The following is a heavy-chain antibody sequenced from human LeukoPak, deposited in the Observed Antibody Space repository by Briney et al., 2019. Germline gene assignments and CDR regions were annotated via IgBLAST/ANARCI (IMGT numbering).Heavy chain of an antibody. V-gene: IGHV4-30-2*01. D-gene: IGHD3-16*01. Sequence: SETLSLTCTVSGGSISSGGYYWSWIRQPPGKGLEWIGYIYHSGSTYYNPSLKSRVTISVDTSKNQFSLKLSSLTAADTAVYYCARIMAGDLGAIDYWGQGTLVTVSS. CDR2: IYHSGST. J-gene: IGHJ4*02. CDR3: ARIMAGDLGAIDY. CDR1: GGSISSGGYY.